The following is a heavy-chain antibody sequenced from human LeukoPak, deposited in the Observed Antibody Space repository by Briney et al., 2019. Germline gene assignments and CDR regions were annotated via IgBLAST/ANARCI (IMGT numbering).Heavy chain of an antibody. CDR2: MNPNSGNT. Sequence: ASVKVSCKASGYTFTSYDINRVRQATGQGLEWMGWMNPNSGNTGYAQKFQGRATITRNTSISTAYMELSRLRSDDTAVYYCAKGAYCTWGWGQGTLVTVSS. D-gene: IGHD2-8*01. CDR1: GYTFTSYD. CDR3: AKGAYCTWG. V-gene: IGHV1-8*03. J-gene: IGHJ4*02.